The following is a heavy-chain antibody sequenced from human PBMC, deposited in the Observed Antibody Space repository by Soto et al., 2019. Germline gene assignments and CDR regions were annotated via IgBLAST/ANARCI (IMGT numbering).Heavy chain of an antibody. CDR3: ASQVKTFYYGSSGYHPDY. CDR1: GASVSISTYY. V-gene: IGHV4-39*01. Sequence: QMQLQESGPGLMKPSETLSLSCTVSGASVSISTYYWGWIRQPPGKGLEWIGTVHYSGTTHYTPSLKSRVTISVDTSKNQFSLKLSSVTAADTAVYYCASQVKTFYYGSSGYHPDYWGQGALVTVSS. D-gene: IGHD3-22*01. J-gene: IGHJ4*02. CDR2: VHYSGTT.